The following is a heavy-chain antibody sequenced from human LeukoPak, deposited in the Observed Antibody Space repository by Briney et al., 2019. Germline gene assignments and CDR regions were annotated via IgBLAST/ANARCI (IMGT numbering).Heavy chain of an antibody. CDR2: IYYSGST. CDR1: GGSISSSGYY. CDR3: ARQEYYYGMDV. V-gene: IGHV4-39*01. J-gene: IGHJ6*02. Sequence: SETLSLTCTVSGGSISSSGYYWGWIRQPPGKGLEWIGIIYYSGSTYYNPSLKSRVTISVDTSKNQFSLKLSSVTAADTAVYYCARQEYYYGMDVWGQGTTVTVSS.